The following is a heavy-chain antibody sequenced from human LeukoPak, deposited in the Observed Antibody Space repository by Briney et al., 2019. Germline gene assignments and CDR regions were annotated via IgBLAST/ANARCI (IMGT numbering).Heavy chain of an antibody. CDR2: ISGNGGST. D-gene: IGHD6-13*01. V-gene: IGHV3-23*01. CDR3: AKRMISIAAAGTMDY. Sequence: PGGSLRLSCAASGFTFSSYAMSWVRQAPGKGLEWVSAISGNGGSTYYADSVKGRFTISRDNSKNTLYLQMNSLRAEDTAVYYCAKRMISIAAAGTMDYWGQGTLVTVSS. CDR1: GFTFSSYA. J-gene: IGHJ4*02.